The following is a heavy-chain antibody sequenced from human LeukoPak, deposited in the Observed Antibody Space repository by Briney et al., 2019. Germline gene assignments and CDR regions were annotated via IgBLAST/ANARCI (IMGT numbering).Heavy chain of an antibody. V-gene: IGHV3-30*18. J-gene: IGHJ4*02. CDR3: AKSGYSGYDEGDLNY. Sequence: SGGSLRLSCAALGFTFSSYGMHWVRQAPGKGLEWVAVISYDGSNKYYADSVKGRFTISRDNSKNTLYLQMNSLRAEDTAVYYCAKSGYSGYDEGDLNYWGQGTLVTVSS. CDR1: GFTFSSYG. CDR2: ISYDGSNK. D-gene: IGHD5-12*01.